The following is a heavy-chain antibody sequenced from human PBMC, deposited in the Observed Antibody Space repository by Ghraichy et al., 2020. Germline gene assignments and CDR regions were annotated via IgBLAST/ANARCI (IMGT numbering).Heavy chain of an antibody. D-gene: IGHD4-17*01. J-gene: IGHJ4*02. CDR2: IYSSGSF. CDR1: GRSMTSY. CDR3: ARVREGRYGSAYSDT. Sequence: SERLSLTCTVSGRSMTSYWSWIPQSAGKGLEWIGRIYSSGSFNYNASLRSRVTLSVDTSKNQFSLNLKSVTAADTAVYYCARVREGRYGSAYSDTWSQGIVVTFSS. V-gene: IGHV4-4*07.